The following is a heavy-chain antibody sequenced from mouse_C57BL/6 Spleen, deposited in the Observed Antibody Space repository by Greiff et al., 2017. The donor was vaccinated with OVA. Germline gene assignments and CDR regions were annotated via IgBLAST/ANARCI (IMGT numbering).Heavy chain of an antibody. Sequence: EVQLQQSGAELVRPGASVKLSCTASGFNIKDDYMHWVKQRPEQGLEWIGWIDPENGDTEYASKFQGKATITADTSSNTAYLQLSSLTSEDTAVYYCTITTVDYFDYWGQGTTLTVSS. D-gene: IGHD1-1*01. CDR2: IDPENGDT. J-gene: IGHJ2*01. V-gene: IGHV14-4*01. CDR1: GFNIKDDY. CDR3: TITTVDYFDY.